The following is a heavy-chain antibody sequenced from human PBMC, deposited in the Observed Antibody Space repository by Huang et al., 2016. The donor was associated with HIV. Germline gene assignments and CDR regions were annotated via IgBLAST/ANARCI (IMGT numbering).Heavy chain of an antibody. CDR3: ARRFSSSSGYFDY. D-gene: IGHD6-6*01. V-gene: IGHV5-51*01. CDR1: GYSFSSYW. CDR2: ICPSDSDT. Sequence: VQLVQSGAEVKKPGESLKISCKGSGYSFSSYWIAWVRQMPGKGLEWMGIICPSDSDTTCSRSFEGQVTISADKSIGTAYRQWSSLKASDTAMYYCARRFSSSSGYFDYWGQGSLVTVSS. J-gene: IGHJ4*02.